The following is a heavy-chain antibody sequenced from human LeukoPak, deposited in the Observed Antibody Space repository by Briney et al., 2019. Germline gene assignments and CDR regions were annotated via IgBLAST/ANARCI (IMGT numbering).Heavy chain of an antibody. V-gene: IGHV4-39*07. CDR1: GDSISSSSSY. CDR3: ASFDSSGYYPFDY. CDR2: IYYSGST. Sequence: SETLSLTCTVSGDSISSSSSYWGWIRQPPGKGLEWIGSIYYSGSTYYNTSLKSRVTISVDTSKNQFSLKLSSVTAADTAVYYCASFDSSGYYPFDYWGQGTLVTVSS. J-gene: IGHJ4*02. D-gene: IGHD3-22*01.